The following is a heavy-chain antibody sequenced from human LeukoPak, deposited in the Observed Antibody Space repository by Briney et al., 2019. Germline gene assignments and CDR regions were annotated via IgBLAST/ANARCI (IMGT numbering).Heavy chain of an antibody. CDR3: ARDQTTVTTDY. CDR1: GFTFSSYW. J-gene: IGHJ4*02. V-gene: IGHV3-7*01. CDR2: IKQDGSEK. Sequence: GGSLRLSCAASGFTFSSYWMSWVRQAPGKGLEWVADIKQDGSEKYYVDSVKGRFTISRNNAKNSLYLRMNSLRAEDTAVYYCARDQTTVTTDYWGQGTLVTVSS. D-gene: IGHD4-17*01.